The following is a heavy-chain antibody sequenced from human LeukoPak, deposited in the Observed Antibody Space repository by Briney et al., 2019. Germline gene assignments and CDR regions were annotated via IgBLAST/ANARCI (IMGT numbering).Heavy chain of an antibody. CDR3: ARGIEIDI. Sequence: GGSLRLSCAASGFTFSNYWMHWVRHAPGKGPVWVSRISSDGSSTIYADSVKGRFTISRDNAKNTLYLQMNSLRAEDTAVYYCARGIEIDIWGQGTMVTVSS. V-gene: IGHV3-74*01. CDR1: GFTFSNYW. J-gene: IGHJ3*02. CDR2: ISSDGSST. D-gene: IGHD2/OR15-2a*01.